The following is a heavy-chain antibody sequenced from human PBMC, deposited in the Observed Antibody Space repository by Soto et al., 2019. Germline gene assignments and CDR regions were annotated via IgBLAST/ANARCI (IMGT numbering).Heavy chain of an antibody. CDR3: ARDLSGPIVVVKDANPRDNWFDP. Sequence: SVKVSCKASGGTFSSYAISWVRQAPGQGLEWMGGIIPIFGTANYAQKFQGRVTITADESTSTAYMELSSLRSEDTAVYYCARDLSGPIVVVKDANPRDNWFDPWGQGTLVTVSS. V-gene: IGHV1-69*13. CDR1: GGTFSSYA. J-gene: IGHJ5*02. D-gene: IGHD2-2*01. CDR2: IIPIFGTA.